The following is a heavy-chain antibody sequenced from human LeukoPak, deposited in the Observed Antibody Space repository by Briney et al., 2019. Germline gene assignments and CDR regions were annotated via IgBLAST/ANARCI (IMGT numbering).Heavy chain of an antibody. CDR1: GFTFNSYS. Sequence: PGRSLRLSCAASGFTFNSYSMHWVRQAPGKGLEWVAVISYDGSNKYYADSVKGRFTISRDNSKNTLHLQMNSLRVEDAAVYYCAKSFYDSGGYYGIIDYWGQGTLVTVSS. D-gene: IGHD3-22*01. CDR3: AKSFYDSGGYYGIIDY. J-gene: IGHJ4*02. V-gene: IGHV3-30*18. CDR2: ISYDGSNK.